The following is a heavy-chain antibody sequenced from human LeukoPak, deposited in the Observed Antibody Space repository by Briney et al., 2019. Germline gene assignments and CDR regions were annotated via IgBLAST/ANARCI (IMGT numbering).Heavy chain of an antibody. CDR1: GYSISRGYY. J-gene: IGHJ4*02. V-gene: IGHV4-38-2*01. CDR3: ARIGYTYSYEDY. D-gene: IGHD5-18*01. Sequence: PSETLSLTCAASGYSISRGYYWGWIRQPPGKGLEWIGNIYHSGSTNYNPSLKSRVTLSVDTSKNQFSLNLTSVTAADTAVYYCARIGYTYSYEDYWGQGTLVTVSS. CDR2: IYHSGST.